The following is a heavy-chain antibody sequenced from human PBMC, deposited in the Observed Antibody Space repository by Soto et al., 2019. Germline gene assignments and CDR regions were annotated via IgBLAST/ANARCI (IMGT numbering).Heavy chain of an antibody. CDR1: GDSINSDNYC. D-gene: IGHD3-9*01. CDR3: ARLEGLATISYYFDY. V-gene: IGHV4-39*01. J-gene: IGHJ4*02. Sequence: PSETLSLTCSVSGDSINSDNYCWGWIRKPPGKGLEWIGSIYYRGNTYYNPSLKTRVTISLDKSKSQFSLKLNSVTAADSAVYFCARLEGLATISYYFDYWGQGTLVTVSS. CDR2: IYYRGNT.